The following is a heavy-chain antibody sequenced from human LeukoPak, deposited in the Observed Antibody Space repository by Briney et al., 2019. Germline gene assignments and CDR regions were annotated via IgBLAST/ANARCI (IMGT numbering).Heavy chain of an antibody. CDR2: IKQDGSEK. D-gene: IGHD2-2*01. CDR1: GFTFSSYW. Sequence: GGSLRLSCAASGFTFSSYWMSWVRQAPGKGLEWVANIKQDGSEKYYVASVKGRFTISRDNAKNSLYLQMNSLRAEDTAVYYCASGGGEYQLLPDAFDIWGQGTMVTVSS. V-gene: IGHV3-7*01. J-gene: IGHJ3*02. CDR3: ASGGGEYQLLPDAFDI.